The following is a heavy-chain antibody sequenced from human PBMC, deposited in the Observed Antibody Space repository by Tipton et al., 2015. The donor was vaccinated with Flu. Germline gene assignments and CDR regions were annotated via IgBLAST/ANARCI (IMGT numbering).Heavy chain of an antibody. CDR3: ARRDYSNYVSEPKNWFDP. Sequence: PGLVKPSETLSLTCGVSGDSIRSSNYFWGWIRQPPGKGLEWIGNTFHSGNTYLKPSLKSRVTISIDTSRNQFSLKLSSVTAADTAVYYCARRDYSNYVSEPKNWFDPWGQGALVTVSS. CDR2: TFHSGNT. V-gene: IGHV4-39*07. D-gene: IGHD4-11*01. J-gene: IGHJ5*02. CDR1: GDSIRSSNYF.